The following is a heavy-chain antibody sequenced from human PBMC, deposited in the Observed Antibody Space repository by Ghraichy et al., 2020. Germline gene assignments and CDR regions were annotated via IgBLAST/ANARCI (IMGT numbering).Heavy chain of an antibody. Sequence: SVKVSCKASGGTFSSYAISWVRQAPGQGLEWMGGIIPIFGTANYAQKFQGRVTITADESTCTAYMELSRLRSEDTAVYYCARDRSGSYPYYYYGMDVWGQGTTVTVSS. CDR2: IIPIFGTA. D-gene: IGHD1-26*01. V-gene: IGHV1-69*13. CDR3: ARDRSGSYPYYYYGMDV. J-gene: IGHJ6*02. CDR1: GGTFSSYA.